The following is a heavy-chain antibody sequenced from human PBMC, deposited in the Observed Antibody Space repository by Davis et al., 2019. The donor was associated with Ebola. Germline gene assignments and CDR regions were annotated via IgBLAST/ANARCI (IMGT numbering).Heavy chain of an antibody. D-gene: IGHD5-18*01. CDR2: IYYSGST. J-gene: IGHJ4*02. V-gene: IGHV4-59*01. CDR3: ARGSYGSQIDY. CDR1: GGSISSYY. Sequence: SETLSLTYAVSGGSISSYYWSWIRQPPGKGLEWIGYIYYSGSTNYNPSLKSRVTISVDTSKNQFSLKLSSVTAADTAVYYCARGSYGSQIDYWGQGTLVTVSS.